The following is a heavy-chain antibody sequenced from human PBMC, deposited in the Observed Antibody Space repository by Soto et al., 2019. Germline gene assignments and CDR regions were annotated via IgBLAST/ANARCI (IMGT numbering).Heavy chain of an antibody. CDR1: GYTFTSYG. Sequence: ASVKVSCKASGYTFTSYGISWVRQAPGQGLEWMGWISAYNGNTNYAQKLQGRVTMTTDTSTSTAYMELRSLRSDDTAVYYCARDLSGNYVGWFDPWGQGTLVPVSS. V-gene: IGHV1-18*04. CDR2: ISAYNGNT. D-gene: IGHD4-4*01. CDR3: ARDLSGNYVGWFDP. J-gene: IGHJ5*02.